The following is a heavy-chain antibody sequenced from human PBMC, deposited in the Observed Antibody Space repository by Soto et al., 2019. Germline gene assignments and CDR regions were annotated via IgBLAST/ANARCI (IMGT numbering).Heavy chain of an antibody. J-gene: IGHJ5*02. V-gene: IGHV3-48*01. CDR1: GFTFSSYS. CDR2: ISSSSSTI. D-gene: IGHD1-26*01. Sequence: EVQLVESGGGLVQPGGSLRLSCAASGFTFSSYSMNWVGKAPGKGLEWVSYISSSSSTIYYAGSVKGRFTISRDNAKNSLYLQMNSLRAKDTAVYYCAREEGLLNWFDPWGQGPLVTVSS. CDR3: AREEGLLNWFDP.